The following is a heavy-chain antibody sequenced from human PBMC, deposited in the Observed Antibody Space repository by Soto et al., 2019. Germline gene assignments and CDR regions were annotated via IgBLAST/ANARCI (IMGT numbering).Heavy chain of an antibody. J-gene: IGHJ6*02. Sequence: PGGSLRLSCAASGFTFSSYGMHWVRQAPGKGLEWVAVIWYDGSNKYYADSVKGRFTISRDNSKNTLYLQMNSLRAEDTAVYYCARPWVGYDFLSGYSDPLYGMDVWGQGTTVPVS. V-gene: IGHV3-33*01. CDR3: ARPWVGYDFLSGYSDPLYGMDV. CDR1: GFTFSSYG. D-gene: IGHD3-3*01. CDR2: IWYDGSNK.